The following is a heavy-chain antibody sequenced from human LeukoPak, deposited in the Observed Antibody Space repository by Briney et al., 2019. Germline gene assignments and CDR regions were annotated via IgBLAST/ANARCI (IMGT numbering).Heavy chain of an antibody. CDR3: ARAREYIGLDY. J-gene: IGHJ4*02. V-gene: IGHV1-18*01. D-gene: IGHD3-10*01. CDR2: ISAYNGNT. CDR1: GGTFSSYA. Sequence: ASVKVSCKASGGTFSSYAISWVRQAPGQGLEWMGWISAYNGNTNYAQKLQGRVTMTTDTSTSTAYMELRSLRSDDTAVYYCARAREYIGLDYWGQGTLVTVSS.